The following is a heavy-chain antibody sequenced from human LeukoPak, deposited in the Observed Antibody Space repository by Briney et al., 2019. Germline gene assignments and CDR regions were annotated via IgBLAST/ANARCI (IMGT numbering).Heavy chain of an antibody. V-gene: IGHV4-4*07. CDR2: IYTSGST. Sequence: SETLSLTCTVSGGSITNYYWSWIRQSAGKGLEWIGRIYTSGSTNYNPSLKSRVTMSVDTSKNQFSLKLSSVTAADTAVYYCARRYSSGLRRLSSRFDPWGQGTLVTVSS. D-gene: IGHD6-19*01. CDR1: GGSITNYY. J-gene: IGHJ5*02. CDR3: ARRYSSGLRRLSSRFDP.